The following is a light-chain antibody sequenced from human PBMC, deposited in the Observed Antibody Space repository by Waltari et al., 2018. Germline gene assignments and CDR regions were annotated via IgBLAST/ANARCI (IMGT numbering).Light chain of an antibody. CDR3: QQYVSLPAT. V-gene: IGKV3-20*01. J-gene: IGKJ1*01. CDR1: QSVSKY. CDR2: GAS. Sequence: RAILSCRARQSVSKYLAWYQQKPGQAPRLLIYGASSRATGIPDRFSGSGSGTDFSLTISRLEPEDFAVYYCQQYVSLPATFGQGTKVEIE.